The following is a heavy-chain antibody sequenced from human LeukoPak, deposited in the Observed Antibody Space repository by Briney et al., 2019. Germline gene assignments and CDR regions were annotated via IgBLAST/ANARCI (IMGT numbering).Heavy chain of an antibody. D-gene: IGHD6-13*01. V-gene: IGHV4-59*08. CDR3: ASSNWLRDANFDS. CDR2: IYYSGST. Sequence: SETLSLTCTVSGGSISSYYWSWIRQPPGKGLEWIGYIYYSGSTNYNPSLKSRVTISVDTPKNQLSLKLTSVTASDSAVYYCASSNWLRDANFDSWGQGTLVTVSS. CDR1: GGSISSYY. J-gene: IGHJ4*02.